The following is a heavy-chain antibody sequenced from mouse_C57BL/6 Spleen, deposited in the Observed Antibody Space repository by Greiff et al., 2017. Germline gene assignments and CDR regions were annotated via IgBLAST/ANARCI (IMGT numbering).Heavy chain of an antibody. CDR1: GFTFSSYA. D-gene: IGHD6-5*01. Sequence: DVMLVESGGGLVKPGGSLKLSCAASGFTFSSYAMSWVRQTPEKRLEWVATISDGGRYTYYPDNVKGRFTISRYNAKNNLYLQMSHLKSEDTAMYYCASPYDYDAMDYWGQGTSVTVSS. J-gene: IGHJ4*01. CDR2: ISDGGRYT. CDR3: ASPYDYDAMDY. V-gene: IGHV5-4*03.